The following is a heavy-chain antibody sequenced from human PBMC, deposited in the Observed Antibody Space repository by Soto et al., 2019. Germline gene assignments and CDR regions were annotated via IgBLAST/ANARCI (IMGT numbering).Heavy chain of an antibody. CDR1: GYTFSNYG. D-gene: IGHD3-22*01. CDR2: INAGNGNT. J-gene: IGHJ5*02. Sequence: GASVKVSCKASGYTFSNYGIHWVRQAPGQRLEWMGLINAGNGNTKYSQKFQGRVTLTRDTSASTAYMELSSLRSEDTAMYYCARDQGYDSRGPRFDPWGQGTLVTVSS. V-gene: IGHV1-3*01. CDR3: ARDQGYDSRGPRFDP.